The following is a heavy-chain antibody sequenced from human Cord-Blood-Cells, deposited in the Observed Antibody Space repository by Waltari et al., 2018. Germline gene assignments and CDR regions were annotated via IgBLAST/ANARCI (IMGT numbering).Heavy chain of an antibody. CDR3: ARVGEPYYDILTGYPNWFDP. V-gene: IGHV1-69*01. J-gene: IGHJ5*02. CDR2: SIPCFGKA. CDR1: GGTFSSYA. Sequence: QVQLVQSGAEVKKPGSSVKVSCKASGGTFSSYAISWVRQAPGQGLGWMGGSIPCFGKANYAQKFQGRVTITADESTSTAYMELSSLRSEDTAVYYCARVGEPYYDILTGYPNWFDPWGQGTLVTVSS. D-gene: IGHD3-9*01.